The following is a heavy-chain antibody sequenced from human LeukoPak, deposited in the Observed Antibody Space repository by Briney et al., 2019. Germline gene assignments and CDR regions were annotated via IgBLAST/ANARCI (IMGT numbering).Heavy chain of an antibody. CDR2: IKQDGSEK. D-gene: IGHD3-9*01. J-gene: IGHJ2*01. CDR3: AGIEGRYFDWLLPNWYFDL. CDR1: GFTFSSYW. V-gene: IGHV3-7*01. Sequence: GGSLRLSCAASGFTFSSYWMSWVRQAPGKGLEWVAHIKQDGSEKYYVDSVKGRFTISRDNAKNSLYLQMNSLRAEDTAVYYCAGIEGRYFDWLLPNWYFDLWGRGTLVTVSS.